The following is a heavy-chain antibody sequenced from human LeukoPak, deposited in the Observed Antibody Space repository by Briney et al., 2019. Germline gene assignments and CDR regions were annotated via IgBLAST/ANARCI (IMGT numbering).Heavy chain of an antibody. D-gene: IGHD3-10*01. CDR1: GYTFTGYY. CDR2: INPNSGGT. V-gene: IGHV1-2*02. Sequence: GASVKVSCKASGYTFTGYYMHWVRQAPGQGLEWMGWINPNSGGTNYAQKFRGRVTMTRDTSISTAYMGLSRLRSDDTAVYYCARGRRIWFGELTSMRNWFDPWGQGTLVTVSS. CDR3: ARGRRIWFGELTSMRNWFDP. J-gene: IGHJ5*02.